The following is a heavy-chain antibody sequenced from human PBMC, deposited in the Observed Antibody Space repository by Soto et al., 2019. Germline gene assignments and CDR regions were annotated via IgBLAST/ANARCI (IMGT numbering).Heavy chain of an antibody. V-gene: IGHV1-3*01. CDR1: GYTFTSYA. D-gene: IGHD2-21*02. CDR2: INAGNGNT. CDR3: ARDYFYCGGDCFPYYYGMDV. Sequence: ASVKVSCKASGYTFTSYAMHWVRQAPGQRLEWMGWINAGNGNTKYSQKFQGRVTITRDTSASTAYMELSSLRSEDTVVYYCARDYFYCGGDCFPYYYGMDVWGQGTTVTVSS. J-gene: IGHJ6*02.